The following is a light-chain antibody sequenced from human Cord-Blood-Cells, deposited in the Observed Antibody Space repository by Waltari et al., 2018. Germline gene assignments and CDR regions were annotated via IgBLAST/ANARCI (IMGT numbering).Light chain of an antibody. Sequence: SYELTQPPSVSVSPGQTASITCSGDKLGDKYACWYQQKPGQSPVLVIYQDSKRPSGFPARFSGSNSGNTATLTIIGTQAMDEADYYCQAWDSSVVFGGGTKLTVL. J-gene: IGLJ2*01. CDR1: KLGDKY. CDR3: QAWDSSVV. CDR2: QDS. V-gene: IGLV3-1*01.